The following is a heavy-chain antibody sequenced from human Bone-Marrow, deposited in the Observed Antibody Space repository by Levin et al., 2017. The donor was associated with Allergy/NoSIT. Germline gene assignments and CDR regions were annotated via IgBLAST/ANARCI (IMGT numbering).Heavy chain of an antibody. CDR1: GFTFETFG. Sequence: PGGSLRLSCAASGFTFETFGMSWVRQAPGKGLEWVANLKQDGSEKNYLDSVKGRFTISRDNAKKSLYLQLSSLTAEDTAVYYCERESWTFALVSQEVYHYYYLDVWGKGTTVTVSS. D-gene: IGHD2/OR15-2a*01. CDR3: ERESWTFALVSQEVYHYYYLDV. CDR2: LKQDGSEK. J-gene: IGHJ6*03. V-gene: IGHV3-7*03.